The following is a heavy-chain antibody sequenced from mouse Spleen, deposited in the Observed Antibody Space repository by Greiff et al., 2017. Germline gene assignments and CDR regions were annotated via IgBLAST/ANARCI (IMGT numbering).Heavy chain of an antibody. V-gene: IGHV5-12-1*01. CDR3: ARHPYEKGAMDY. J-gene: IGHJ4*01. Sequence: EVKLMESGGGLVKPGGSLKLSCAASGFAFSSYDMSWVRQTPEKRLEWVAYISSGGGSTYYPDTVKGRFTISRDNAKNTLYLQMSSLKSEDTAMYYCARHPYEKGAMDYWGQGTSVTVSS. CDR2: ISSGGGST. CDR1: GFAFSSYD. D-gene: IGHD2-3*01.